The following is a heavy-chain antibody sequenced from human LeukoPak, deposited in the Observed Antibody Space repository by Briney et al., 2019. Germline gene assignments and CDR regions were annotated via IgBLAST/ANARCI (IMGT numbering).Heavy chain of an antibody. J-gene: IGHJ4*02. Sequence: NASETLSLTCTVSGGSISSYYWSWIRQPPGKGLEWIGYIYYSRSTNYNPSLKSRVTISVDTSKNQFSLKLSSVTAADTAVYYCARDRYGDYHFDYWGQGTLVTVSS. CDR3: ARDRYGDYHFDY. V-gene: IGHV4-59*01. CDR2: IYYSRST. CDR1: GGSISSYY. D-gene: IGHD4-17*01.